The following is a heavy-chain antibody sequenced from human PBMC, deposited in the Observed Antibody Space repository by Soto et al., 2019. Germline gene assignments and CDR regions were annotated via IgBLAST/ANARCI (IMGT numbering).Heavy chain of an antibody. CDR1: GFTFSSYA. J-gene: IGHJ4*02. V-gene: IGHV3-23*01. D-gene: IGHD6-19*01. Sequence: PGGSLRLSCAASGFTFSSYAMSWVRQAPGKGLEWVSAISGSGGSTYYADSVKGRFTISRDNSKNTLYLQMDSLRAEDTAVYYCAKDLQGQWLVVYYFDYWGQGTLVTVSS. CDR2: ISGSGGST. CDR3: AKDLQGQWLVVYYFDY.